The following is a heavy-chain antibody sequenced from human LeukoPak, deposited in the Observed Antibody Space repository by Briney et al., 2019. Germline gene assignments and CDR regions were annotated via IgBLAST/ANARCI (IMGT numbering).Heavy chain of an antibody. V-gene: IGHV3-33*01. J-gene: IGHJ4*02. CDR1: GFTFSSYG. D-gene: IGHD3/OR15-3a*01. CDR3: ARDSRWTGRGPYYY. CDR2: IWYDGSNK. Sequence: GGSLRLSCAASGFTFSSYGMHWVRQAPGKGLEWVAVIWYDGSNKYYADSVKGRFTISRDYSKNTLYLQMNSLRAEDTAVYYCARDSRWTGRGPYYYWGQGTLVTVSS.